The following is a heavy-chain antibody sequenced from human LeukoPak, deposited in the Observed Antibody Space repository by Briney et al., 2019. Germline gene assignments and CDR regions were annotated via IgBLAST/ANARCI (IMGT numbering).Heavy chain of an antibody. CDR3: ARDFSSSWYYFDY. CDR2: IYHSGST. D-gene: IGHD6-13*01. V-gene: IGHV4-34*01. Sequence: SETLSLTCAVYGGSFSGYYWSWIRQPPGKGLEWIGSIYHSGSTYYNPSLKSRVTISVDTSKNQFSLKLSSVTAADTAVYYCARDFSSSWYYFDYWGQGTLVTVSS. J-gene: IGHJ4*02. CDR1: GGSFSGYY.